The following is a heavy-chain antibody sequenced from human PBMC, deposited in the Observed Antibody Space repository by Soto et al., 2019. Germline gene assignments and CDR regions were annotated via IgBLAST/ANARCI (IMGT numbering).Heavy chain of an antibody. J-gene: IGHJ4*02. CDR1: GFTFSDSY. D-gene: IGHD3-9*01. V-gene: IGHV3-11*05. Sequence: QVQLVESGGGLVKPGGSLRLSCLASGFTFSDSYMTWIRQAPGKGLEWISYISSSGRYTNYADSVKGRFAISRDNAKNSPFLQMDSLSADDTAVYYCAREVSTGYNDYWGQGTLVTVSS. CDR3: AREVSTGYNDY. CDR2: ISSSGRYT.